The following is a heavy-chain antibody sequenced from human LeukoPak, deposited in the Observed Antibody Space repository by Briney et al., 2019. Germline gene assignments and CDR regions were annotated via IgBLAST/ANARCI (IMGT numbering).Heavy chain of an antibody. Sequence: KPSETLSLTCSVSGGSISSYYWNWIRQPPGKGLEWIGYIYYSGDTNYNPSLKSRVTISLDTSKNQFSLKLSSVTAADTAVYYCARSPTYWSEIHCYPMVSDYWGQGTLVTVSS. D-gene: IGHD3-16*02. J-gene: IGHJ4*02. V-gene: IGHV4-59*01. CDR1: GGSISSYY. CDR3: ARSPTYWSEIHCYPMVSDY. CDR2: IYYSGDT.